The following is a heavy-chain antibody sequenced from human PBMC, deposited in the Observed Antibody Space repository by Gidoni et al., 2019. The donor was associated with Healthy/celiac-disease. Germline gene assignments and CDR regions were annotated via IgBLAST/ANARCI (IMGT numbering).Heavy chain of an antibody. CDR1: GFTFSGAA. D-gene: IGHD3-10*01. V-gene: IGHV3-73*01. Sequence: EVQLVESGGGLVQPGGSLKLYCAASGFTFSGAAIDWVRQASGKGLEWVGRIRSKANSYATAYAASVKGRFTISRDDSKNTAYLQMNSLKTEDTAVYYCTRGGYGSGSYSPETYYYYGMDVWGQGTTVTVSS. CDR2: IRSKANSYAT. J-gene: IGHJ6*02. CDR3: TRGGYGSGSYSPETYYYYGMDV.